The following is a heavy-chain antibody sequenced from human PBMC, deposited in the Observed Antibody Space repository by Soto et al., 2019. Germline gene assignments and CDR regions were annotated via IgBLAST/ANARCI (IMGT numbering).Heavy chain of an antibody. CDR2: ITSSSTRNI. J-gene: IGHJ6*02. V-gene: IGHV3-21*06. CDR1: GFPFRTYT. D-gene: IGHD3-3*01. Sequence: PGGSLRLSCSASGFPFRTYTMYWVRQVPGKGLEWVSSITSSSTRNIFYADSVKGRFTISRDNANNILYLQMNNLRVEDTAVYYCARDDPIFGAIPRMDIWGQGTTVTVSS. CDR3: ARDDPIFGAIPRMDI.